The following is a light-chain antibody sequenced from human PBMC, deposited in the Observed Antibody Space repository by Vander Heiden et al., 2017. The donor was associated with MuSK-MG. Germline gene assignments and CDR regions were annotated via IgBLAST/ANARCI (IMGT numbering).Light chain of an antibody. CDR3: QQYSSTRT. Sequence: DIVMIQSPSPRAVSLCEGAAINRKSSQSVLYSSNNKNYLSWYQQKPGQPPKLLIYWASTRESGVPDRFSGSGSGTDFTLTISSLQAEDVAVYYCQQYSSTRTFGQGTKVEIK. J-gene: IGKJ1*01. CDR2: WAS. CDR1: QSVLYSSNNKNY. V-gene: IGKV4-1*01.